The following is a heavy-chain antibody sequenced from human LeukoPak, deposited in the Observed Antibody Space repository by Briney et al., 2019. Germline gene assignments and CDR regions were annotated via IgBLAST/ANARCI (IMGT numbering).Heavy chain of an antibody. Sequence: SETLSLTCTAYGGSISSYYWSSIRQPPGKVLEWLGYIYYSGNTNSNPPRKSQVTISVDTSKNQFSLKLSSVTAADTAVYYCARDVWGEMATIVWGQGTLVTVSS. CDR3: ARDVWGEMATIV. J-gene: IGHJ4*02. CDR1: GGSISSYY. CDR2: IYYSGNT. V-gene: IGHV4-59*01. D-gene: IGHD5-24*01.